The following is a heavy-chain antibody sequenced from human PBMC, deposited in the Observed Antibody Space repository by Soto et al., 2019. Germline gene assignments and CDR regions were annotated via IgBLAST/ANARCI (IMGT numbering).Heavy chain of an antibody. J-gene: IGHJ3*02. V-gene: IGHV1-3*01. CDR2: INAGNGNT. D-gene: IGHD3-22*01. CDR3: ARDRPRIEYYYDSSGSDAFDI. Sequence: ASVKVSCKASGYTFTSYAMHWVRQAPGQRLEWMGWINAGNGNTKYSQKFQGRVTITRDTSASTAYMELSSLRSEDTAVYYCARDRPRIEYYYDSSGSDAFDIWGQGTMVTVSS. CDR1: GYTFTSYA.